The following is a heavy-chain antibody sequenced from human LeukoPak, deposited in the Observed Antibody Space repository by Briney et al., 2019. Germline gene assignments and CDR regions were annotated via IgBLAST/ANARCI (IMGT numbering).Heavy chain of an antibody. CDR3: ARSGTYQYSSAYDY. CDR2: INHSGST. D-gene: IGHD3-10*01. V-gene: IGHV4-34*01. J-gene: IGHJ4*01. CDR1: GGSFSGYY. Sequence: KPSETLSLTCAVYGGSFSGYYWSWIRQPPGKGLEWIGEINHSGSTNYNPSLKSRVTISVDTSKNQFSLRLTSVTAADTAVYYCARSGTYQYSSAYDYWGQGNLVTVSS.